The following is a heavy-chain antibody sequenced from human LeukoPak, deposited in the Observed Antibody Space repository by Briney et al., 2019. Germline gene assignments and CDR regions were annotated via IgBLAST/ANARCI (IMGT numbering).Heavy chain of an antibody. D-gene: IGHD6-19*01. V-gene: IGHV4-59*01. CDR3: ARGGIAVATYYYYGMDV. CDR2: IYYSGST. Sequence: SETLSLTCTVSGGSISSYYWSWIRQPPGKGLEWIGYIYYSGSTNYNPSLKSRVTISVDTSKNQFPLKLSSVTAADTAVYYCARGGIAVATYYYYGMDVWGQGTTVTVSS. CDR1: GGSISSYY. J-gene: IGHJ6*02.